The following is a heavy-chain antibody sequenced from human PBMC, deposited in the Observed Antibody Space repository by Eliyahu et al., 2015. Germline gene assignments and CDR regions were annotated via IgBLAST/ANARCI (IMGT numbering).Heavy chain of an antibody. D-gene: IGHD2-8*02. V-gene: IGHV3-23*01. Sequence: EVQLLESGGGLVQPGGSLRLSCAASGIPFSRYGMSWVXQAPGKGLEWVSSISVSGGGTYYADSVKGRFTISRDNSRNTLYLQMNSLRAEDTAVYYCAKRQETLVGFHYFDYWGQGTLVTVSS. CDR3: AKRQETLVGFHYFDY. CDR1: GIPFSRYG. J-gene: IGHJ4*01. CDR2: ISVSGGGT.